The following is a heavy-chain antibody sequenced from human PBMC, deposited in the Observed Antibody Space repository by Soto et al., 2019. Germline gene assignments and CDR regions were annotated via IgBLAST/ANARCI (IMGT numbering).Heavy chain of an antibody. V-gene: IGHV4-34*01. CDR2: INHSGST. J-gene: IGHJ5*02. Sequence: SETLSLTCAFYGWSFIGYYWSWIRQPTGKGLEWIGEINHSGSTNYNPSLKSRVTISVDTSKNQFSLKLSSVTAADTAVYYCARVARRFYSNTNWFDPWGQGTLVTVSS. CDR3: ARVARRFYSNTNWFDP. CDR1: GWSFIGYY. D-gene: IGHD4-4*01.